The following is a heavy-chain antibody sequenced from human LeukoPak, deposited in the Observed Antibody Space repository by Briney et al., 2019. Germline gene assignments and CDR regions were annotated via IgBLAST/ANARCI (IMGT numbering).Heavy chain of an antibody. CDR1: GFTFSSYS. V-gene: IGHV3-21*01. CDR3: ARDLWFGELGDDY. D-gene: IGHD3-10*01. CDR2: ISSSSYI. Sequence: GGSLRLSCAASGFTFSSYSMNWVRQAPGKGLEWVSSISSSSYIYYADSVKGRFTISRDNAKNSLYLQMNSLRAEDTAVYYCARDLWFGELGDDYWGQGTLVTVSS. J-gene: IGHJ4*02.